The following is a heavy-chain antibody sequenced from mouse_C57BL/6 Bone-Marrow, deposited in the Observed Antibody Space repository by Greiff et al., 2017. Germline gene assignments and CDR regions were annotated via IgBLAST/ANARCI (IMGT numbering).Heavy chain of an antibody. CDR3: ARPYYSNYVNAMDY. CDR2: IHPNSGST. CDR1: GYTFTSYW. D-gene: IGHD2-5*01. J-gene: IGHJ4*01. V-gene: IGHV1-64*01. Sequence: QVQLQQPGAELVKPGASVKLSCKASGYTFTSYWMHWVKQRPGKGLEWIGMIHPNSGSTNYNEKFKSKATLTVDKSSSSAYMQLSRLTSEDSAVYYCARPYYSNYVNAMDYWGQGTSVTVSS.